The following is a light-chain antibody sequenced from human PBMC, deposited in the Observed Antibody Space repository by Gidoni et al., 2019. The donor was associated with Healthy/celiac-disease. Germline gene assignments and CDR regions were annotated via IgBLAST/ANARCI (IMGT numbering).Light chain of an antibody. CDR1: QSVSSN. CDR2: GAS. Sequence: EIVMTQSPATLSVSPGERATLSCRASQSVSSNLAWYQQKPGQAPRLLIYGASTRATGIPARFSGSGPGTEFTLTISSLQSEDFAVYYCQQYNNWHTFXQXTKLEIK. CDR3: QQYNNWHT. V-gene: IGKV3-15*01. J-gene: IGKJ2*01.